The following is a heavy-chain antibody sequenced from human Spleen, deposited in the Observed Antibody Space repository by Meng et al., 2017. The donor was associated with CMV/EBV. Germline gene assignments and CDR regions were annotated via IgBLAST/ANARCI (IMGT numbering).Heavy chain of an antibody. CDR1: GINLSSFG. CDR2: IWYDGSNK. J-gene: IGHJ2*01. D-gene: IGHD3-3*01. Sequence: SGINLSSFGMHWDRQAPGKGLEGVAVIWYDGSNKYYADSVKGRFTISRDNSKNTLYLQMNSLRAEDTAVYYCAKDFWSGPPAWYFDLWGRGTLVTVSS. CDR3: AKDFWSGPPAWYFDL. V-gene: IGHV3-33*06.